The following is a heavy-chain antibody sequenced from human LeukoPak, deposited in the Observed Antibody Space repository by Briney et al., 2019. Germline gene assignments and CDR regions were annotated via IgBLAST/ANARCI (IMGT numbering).Heavy chain of an antibody. CDR3: AKEKFVMPSCGGDCYSYFFDY. V-gene: IGHV3-30*18. Sequence: GGSLRLSCAASRFTFSDYGMHWVRQAPGKGLEWVAVISFDGSNEYYADSVKGRFTIFRDNSKNTVYLQMNSLRTEDTALYYCAKEKFVMPSCGGDCYSYFFDYWGQGTLVTVSS. D-gene: IGHD2-21*02. J-gene: IGHJ4*02. CDR1: RFTFSDYG. CDR2: ISFDGSNE.